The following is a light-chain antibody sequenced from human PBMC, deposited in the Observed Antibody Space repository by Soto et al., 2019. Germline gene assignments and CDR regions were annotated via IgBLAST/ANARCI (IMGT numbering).Light chain of an antibody. V-gene: IGKV1-6*01. CDR2: AAS. J-gene: IGKJ1*01. Sequence: AIQMTQSPSSLSASVGDRVTITCRASQGIRNDLGWYQQKPGKAPELLIFAASTLKSGVPSRFSGSGSDTDFTLTISSLQPEDFATYYCLQNYNYPRTFGQGTKVEIK. CDR1: QGIRND. CDR3: LQNYNYPRT.